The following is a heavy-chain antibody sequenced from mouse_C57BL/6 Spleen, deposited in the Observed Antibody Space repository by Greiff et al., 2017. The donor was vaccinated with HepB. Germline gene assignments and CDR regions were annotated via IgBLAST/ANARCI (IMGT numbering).Heavy chain of an antibody. V-gene: IGHV14-4*01. J-gene: IGHJ3*01. CDR3: TLGPFLAD. CDR2: IDPENGDT. CDR1: GFNIKDDY. Sequence: VQLQQSGAELVRPGASVKLSCTASGFNIKDDYMHWVKQRPEQSLEWIGWIDPENGDTEYASKFQGKATITADTSSNTAYLQLSSLTSEDTAVYYCTLGPFLADWGQGTLGTVAA.